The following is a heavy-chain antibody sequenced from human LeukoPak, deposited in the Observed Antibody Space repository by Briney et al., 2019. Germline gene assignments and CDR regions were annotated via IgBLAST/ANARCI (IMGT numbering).Heavy chain of an antibody. J-gene: IGHJ4*02. V-gene: IGHV3-33*08. CDR1: GFTFSDYY. CDR3: ATTCRGRGSTSCFSDFDY. CDR2: IWYDGSNK. Sequence: GGSLRLSCAASGFTFSDYYMSWIRQAPGKGLEWVAVIWYDGSNKDYGDSVKGRFAISRDDSKSMVYLQMNSLRAEDTAMYYCATTCRGRGSTSCFSDFDYWGPGTLVTVSS. D-gene: IGHD2-2*01.